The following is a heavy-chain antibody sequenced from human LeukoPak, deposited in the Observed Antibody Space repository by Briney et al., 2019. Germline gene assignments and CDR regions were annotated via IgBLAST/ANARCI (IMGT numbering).Heavy chain of an antibody. V-gene: IGHV1-2*02. CDR2: INPNSGGT. D-gene: IGHD5-18*01. J-gene: IGHJ4*02. CDR1: GYTFTGYY. CDR3: ARSRLERYTAMDTGFDY. Sequence: ASVKVSCKASGYTFTGYYMHWVRQAPGQGLEWMGWINPNSGGTNYAQKFQGRVTMTRDTSISTAYMELSRLRSDDTAVYYCARSRLERYTAMDTGFDYWGQGTLVTVSS.